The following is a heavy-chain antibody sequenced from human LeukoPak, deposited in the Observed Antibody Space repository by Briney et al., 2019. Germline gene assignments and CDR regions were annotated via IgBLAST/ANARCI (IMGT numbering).Heavy chain of an antibody. D-gene: IGHD3-16*01. Sequence: SETLSLTCAVSGYSPGKNYYCGWIGQAPGKGLDWSGRGYGTGSTSSTTSFMNRVAMSVQTSRHHFSLTLTCVTAPDTAGYYFSRYDSRASASTRFDYWGQGILVTISS. V-gene: IGHV4-38-2*01. J-gene: IGHJ4*02. CDR2: GYGTGST. CDR3: SRYDSRASASTRFDY. CDR1: GYSPGKNYY.